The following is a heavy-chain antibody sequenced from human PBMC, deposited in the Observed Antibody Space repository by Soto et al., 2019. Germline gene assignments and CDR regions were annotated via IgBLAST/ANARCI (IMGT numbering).Heavy chain of an antibody. V-gene: IGHV3-43*01. CDR3: AKDRTLVLNLTGYCSSTSCYVYGMDV. D-gene: IGHD2-2*01. CDR1: GFTFDDYT. CDR2: ISWDGGST. Sequence: EVQLVESGGVVVQPGGSLRLSCAASGFTFDDYTMHWVRQAPGKGLEWVSLISWDGGSTYYADSVKGRFTISRDNSKNSLYLQMNSLRTEDTALYYCAKDRTLVLNLTGYCSSTSCYVYGMDVWGQGTTVTVSS. J-gene: IGHJ6*02.